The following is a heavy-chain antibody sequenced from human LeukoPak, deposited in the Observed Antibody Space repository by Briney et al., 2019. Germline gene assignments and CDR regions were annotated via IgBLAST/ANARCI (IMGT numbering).Heavy chain of an antibody. CDR3: ARNYNRFYYYMDV. J-gene: IGHJ6*03. V-gene: IGHV4-34*01. CDR1: GGSFSGYY. D-gene: IGHD5-24*01. CDR2: INHSGST. Sequence: SETLSPTCAVYGGSFSGYYWSWIRQPPGKGLEWIGEINHSGSTNYNPSLKSRVTISVDTSKNQFSLKLSSVTAADTAVYYCARNYNRFYYYMDVWGKGTTVTVSS.